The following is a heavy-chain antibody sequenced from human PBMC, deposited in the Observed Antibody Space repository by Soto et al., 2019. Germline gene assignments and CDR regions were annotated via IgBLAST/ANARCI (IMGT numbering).Heavy chain of an antibody. Sequence: ITLKESGPTLVKPTQTLTLTCTFSGFSLNTGGVGVGWVRQPRGKAMEWLALIYWDDDERYRPSLRSRLNIPKDTINNQLVLTMTDIDPEDTATYYCVRNRRYYGGAYYYGMDAWGQGTTVTVSS. V-gene: IGHV2-5*02. CDR3: VRNRRYYGGAYYYGMDA. CDR1: GFSLNTGGVG. CDR2: IYWDDDE. D-gene: IGHD3-10*01. J-gene: IGHJ6*02.